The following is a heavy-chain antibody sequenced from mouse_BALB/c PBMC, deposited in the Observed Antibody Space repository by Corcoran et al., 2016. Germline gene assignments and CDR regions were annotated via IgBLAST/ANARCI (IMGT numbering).Heavy chain of an antibody. CDR2: IYSYNDGT. D-gene: IGHD2-2*01. Sequence: EVQLQQSGPELVKPGASVKMSCKASVYTFTSYVMHWVKQKPGQGLEWIGYIYSYNDGTKYNEKFKGKATLTSDKSSSAAYMEFSSLTSEDSAVYYCAREVPGGYPFDYWGQGTTLTVSS. V-gene: IGHV1S136*01. J-gene: IGHJ2*01. CDR1: VYTFTSYV. CDR3: AREVPGGYPFDY.